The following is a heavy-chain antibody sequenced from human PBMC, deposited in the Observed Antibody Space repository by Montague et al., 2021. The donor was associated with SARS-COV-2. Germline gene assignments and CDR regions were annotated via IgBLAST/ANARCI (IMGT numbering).Heavy chain of an antibody. V-gene: IGHV6-1*01. CDR2: LLHKNERNY. D-gene: IGHD7-27*01. CDR1: GDSVVKLRLR. CDR3: ARVRHLGRGMDV. J-gene: IGHJ6*02. Sequence: CAISGDSVVKLRLRWEEHTSALQSQLELVCRLLHKNERNYHYADSVKSRITIDPDTSKNQVSLQLRSVTPEDTAVYFCARVRHLGRGMDVWGQGTTVTVSS.